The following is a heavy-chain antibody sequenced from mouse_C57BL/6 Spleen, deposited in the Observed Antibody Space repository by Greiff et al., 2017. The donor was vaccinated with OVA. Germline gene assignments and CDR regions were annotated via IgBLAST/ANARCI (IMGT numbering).Heavy chain of an antibody. D-gene: IGHD1-1*01. J-gene: IGHJ2*01. V-gene: IGHV6-6*01. CDR1: GFTFSDAW. Sequence: EVQVEESGAGLVQPGGSMKLSCAASGFTFSDAWMDWVRQSPEKGLEWVAEIRNKANNHATYYAVSVKGRFTISREDSKSSVYLKMNSLRAEDTGIYYCTSSWGDYWGQGTTLTVSS. CDR2: IRNKANNHAT. CDR3: TSSWGDY.